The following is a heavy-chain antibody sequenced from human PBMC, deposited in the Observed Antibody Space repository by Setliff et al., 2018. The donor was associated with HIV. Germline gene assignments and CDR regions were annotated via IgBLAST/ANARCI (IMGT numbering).Heavy chain of an antibody. J-gene: IGHJ4*02. CDR1: GGSISSGSYY. D-gene: IGHD3-3*01. Sequence: SETLSLTCTVSGGSISSGSYYWSWIRQPAGKGLEWIGHIHTSGSTKYNPSLKSRVTISVDTSKNQFSLKLNSVTAADTAVYYCARSQPDTIFGVVTFDFWGQGQMVTVSS. CDR3: ARSQPDTIFGVVTFDF. V-gene: IGHV4-61*09. CDR2: IHTSGST.